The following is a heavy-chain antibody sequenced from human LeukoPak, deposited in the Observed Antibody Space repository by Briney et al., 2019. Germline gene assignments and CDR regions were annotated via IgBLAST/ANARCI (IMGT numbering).Heavy chain of an antibody. CDR1: GFTFSSYE. CDR2: ISSSGSTI. CDR3: ARTADGSGSYYTSFFDY. D-gene: IGHD3-10*01. J-gene: IGHJ4*02. Sequence: GGSLRLSCAASGFTFSSYEMNWVRQAPGKGLEWVSYISSSGSTIYYADSVKGRFTISRDNAKNSLYLQMNSLRAEDTAVYYCARTADGSGSYYTSFFDYWGQGTLVTVSS. V-gene: IGHV3-48*03.